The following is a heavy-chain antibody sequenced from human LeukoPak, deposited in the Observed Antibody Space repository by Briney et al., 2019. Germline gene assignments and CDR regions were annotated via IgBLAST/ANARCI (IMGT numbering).Heavy chain of an antibody. D-gene: IGHD5-18*01. CDR1: GGSISSGSHY. V-gene: IGHV4-61*02. CDR3: ARGTAMDQNWFDP. CDR2: VYSSGST. J-gene: IGHJ5*02. Sequence: SETLSLTCTVSGGSISSGSHYWTWIRQPAGKGLEYIGRVYSSGSTDSNPSLRSRLTMSVDTSKTQLSLKLSSVTAADTAVYYCARGTAMDQNWFDPWGQGTLVTVSS.